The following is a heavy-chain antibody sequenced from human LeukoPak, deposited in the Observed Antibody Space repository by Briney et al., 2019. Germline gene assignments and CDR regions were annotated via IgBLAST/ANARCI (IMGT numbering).Heavy chain of an antibody. J-gene: IGHJ4*02. D-gene: IGHD1-14*01. Sequence: GGSLRLSCAASGFTFRTYGMHWVRQAPAKGLEWVAVISYDGSNKYYAASVKGRFTISRDNSKNALYLQMNSLRAEDTAVYYCAREPTREGRTFGYFDYWGQGTLVTVSS. V-gene: IGHV3-30*03. CDR3: AREPTREGRTFGYFDY. CDR2: ISYDGSNK. CDR1: GFTFRTYG.